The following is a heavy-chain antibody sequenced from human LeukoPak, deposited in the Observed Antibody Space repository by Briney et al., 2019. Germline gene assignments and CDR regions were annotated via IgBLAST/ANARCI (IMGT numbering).Heavy chain of an antibody. Sequence: GGSLRLSCAASGFTFSSYAMSWVRQAPGKGLEWVSAISGSGGSTYYADSVRGRFTISRDNAKNSVYLQINSLGAEDTAVYFCVTEYWYRFDYWGQGLLLTVSS. V-gene: IGHV3-23*01. CDR3: VTEYWYRFDY. CDR2: ISGSGGST. D-gene: IGHD6-13*01. CDR1: GFTFSSYA. J-gene: IGHJ4*02.